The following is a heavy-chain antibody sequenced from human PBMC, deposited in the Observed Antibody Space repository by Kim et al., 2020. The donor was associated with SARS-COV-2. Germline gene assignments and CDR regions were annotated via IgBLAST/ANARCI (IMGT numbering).Heavy chain of an antibody. CDR1: GFTFSSYE. CDR2: ISSSGSTI. J-gene: IGHJ6*02. CDR3: ARGGMVRGVIINPYYYYGMDV. V-gene: IGHV3-48*03. Sequence: GGSLRLSCAASGFTFSSYEMNWVRQAPGKGLEWVSYISSSGSTIYYADSVKGRFTISRDNAKNSLYLQMNSLRAEDTAVYYCARGGMVRGVIINPYYYYGMDVWGRGATVTVSS. D-gene: IGHD3-10*01.